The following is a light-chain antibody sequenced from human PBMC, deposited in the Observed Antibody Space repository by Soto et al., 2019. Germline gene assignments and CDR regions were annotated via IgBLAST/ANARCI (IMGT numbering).Light chain of an antibody. V-gene: IGKV1-39*01. J-gene: IGKJ5*01. CDR1: QSISTY. CDR3: QQSYTFPRT. Sequence: DIQMTQSPSSLSASVGDRVTISCRASQSISTYLHWYQQKPGKAPNLLIYAASSLQSGVPSRFSGSGSGTDFTLSISSLQPEDFATYYCQQSYTFPRTFGQGRRLEIK. CDR2: AAS.